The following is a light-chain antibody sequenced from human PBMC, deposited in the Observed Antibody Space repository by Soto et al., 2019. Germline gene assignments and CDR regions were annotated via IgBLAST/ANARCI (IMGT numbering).Light chain of an antibody. CDR2: AAS. J-gene: IGKJ3*01. CDR3: QQANSLPPFT. Sequence: DIQMTQSPSSVSASVGDRVTITCRTSQGISSWLAWYQQKPGNAPKLLIYAASSLQSGVAARLSGSGSATDFTLTISSLPPEDFATYCYQQANSLPPFTFGPGTKVDIK. CDR1: QGISSW. V-gene: IGKV1-12*01.